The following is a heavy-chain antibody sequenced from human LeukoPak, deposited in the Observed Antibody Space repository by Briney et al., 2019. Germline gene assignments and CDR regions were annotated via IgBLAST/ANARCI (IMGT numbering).Heavy chain of an antibody. CDR3: ARDSAGVSSFDY. CDR2: IYSGGST. V-gene: IGHV3-66*01. Sequence: GGSLRLSCAASGFTVSSNYMSWVRQAPGKGLEWGSVIYSGGSTYYADSVKGRFTISRDNSKNTLYLQMNSLRAEYTAVYYCARDSAGVSSFDYWGQGTLVTVSS. J-gene: IGHJ4*02. CDR1: GFTVSSNY. D-gene: IGHD3-10*01.